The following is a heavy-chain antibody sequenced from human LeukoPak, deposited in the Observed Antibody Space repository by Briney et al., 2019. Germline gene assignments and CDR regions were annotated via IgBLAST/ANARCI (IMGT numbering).Heavy chain of an antibody. CDR3: ARLASDYGGTDDAFDI. J-gene: IGHJ3*02. CDR2: IYPGDSDT. Sequence: GESLKISSKGSGYSFTSYWIGWMRQMPGKGLEWMGIIYPGDSDTRYSPSFQGQVTISADKSISTAYLQWSSLKASDTAMYYCARLASDYGGTDDAFDIWGQGTMVTVSS. CDR1: GYSFTSYW. D-gene: IGHD4-23*01. V-gene: IGHV5-51*01.